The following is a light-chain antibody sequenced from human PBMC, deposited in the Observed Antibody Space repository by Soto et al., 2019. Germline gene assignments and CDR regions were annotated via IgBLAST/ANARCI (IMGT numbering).Light chain of an antibody. J-gene: IGLJ2*01. CDR3: LLYYGGAHLV. Sequence: QAVVTQEPSLTVSPGGTVTLTCASNTEAVTSGNYPSWFQQKPGQPPRTLIYTTNSRHSWTPARFSGSLLGGKATLTLSGVQPEDEADYYCLLYYGGAHLVFGGGTKLTVL. CDR1: TEAVTSGNY. CDR2: TTN. V-gene: IGLV7-43*01.